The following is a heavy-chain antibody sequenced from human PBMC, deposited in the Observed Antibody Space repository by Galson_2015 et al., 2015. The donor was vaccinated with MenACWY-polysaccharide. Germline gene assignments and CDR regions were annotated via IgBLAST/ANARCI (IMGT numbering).Heavy chain of an antibody. CDR3: ARDKTGSLYYFDY. D-gene: IGHD3-10*01. CDR1: GFTFSDYY. J-gene: IGHJ4*02. V-gene: IGHV3-11*01. Sequence: SLRLSCAASGFTFSDYYMTWFRQAPGKGLKWVSDISSRGSTIYYADSVKGRFTISRDNAKNSLYLQMNGLRADDTAVYYCARDKTGSLYYFDYWGQGTLVTVSS. CDR2: ISSRGSTI.